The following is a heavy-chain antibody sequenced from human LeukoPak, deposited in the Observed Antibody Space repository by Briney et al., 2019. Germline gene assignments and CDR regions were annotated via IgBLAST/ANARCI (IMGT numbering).Heavy chain of an antibody. CDR2: IDWNGGST. D-gene: IGHD6-25*01. Sequence: GGSLRLSCAASGFTFDDYGMTWVRQPSGKGLEWVSGIDWNGGSTGYADSVKGRFTISRDNAKNSLYLQMDSLRAEDTALYYCARALRVGSSGYYYFDYWGQGTLVTVSS. CDR1: GFTFDDYG. CDR3: ARALRVGSSGYYYFDY. V-gene: IGHV3-20*04. J-gene: IGHJ4*02.